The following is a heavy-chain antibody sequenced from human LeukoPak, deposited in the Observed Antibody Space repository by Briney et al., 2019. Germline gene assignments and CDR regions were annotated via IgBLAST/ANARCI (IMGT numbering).Heavy chain of an antibody. D-gene: IGHD4-17*01. J-gene: IGHJ4*02. V-gene: IGHV1-8*01. CDR2: MNPNSGHA. Sequence: ASVKVSCKASGYTFTSYDIHWVRQAAGHGLEWMGWMNPNSGHAGHAQKFEARVTMTRDTSMSTAYMELSGLTSEDTAIYYCMSGGGTTSAYWGQGTLVTVSS. CDR3: MSGGGTTSAY. CDR1: GYTFTSYD.